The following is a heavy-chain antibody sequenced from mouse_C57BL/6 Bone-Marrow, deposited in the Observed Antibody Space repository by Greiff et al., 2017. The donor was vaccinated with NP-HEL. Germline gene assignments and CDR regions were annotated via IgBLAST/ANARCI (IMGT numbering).Heavy chain of an antibody. CDR3: AIVPFAY. D-gene: IGHD2-12*01. J-gene: IGHJ3*01. CDR1: GFTFSDYG. CDR2: ISSGSSTI. V-gene: IGHV5-17*01. Sequence: EVHLVESGGGLVKPGGSLKLSCAASGFTFSDYGMHWVRQAPEKGLAWVAYISSGSSTIYYADTVKGRFTISRDNAKNTLFLQMTSLRSEDTAMYYCAIVPFAYWGQGTLVTVSA.